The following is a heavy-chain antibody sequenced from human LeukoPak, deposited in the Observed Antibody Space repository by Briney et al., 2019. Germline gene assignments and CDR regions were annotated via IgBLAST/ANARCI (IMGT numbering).Heavy chain of an antibody. CDR1: GGSISSGGYC. CDR3: ARSVAGNERTANWLDP. CDR2: IYYSGST. Sequence: SETLSLTCTVSGGSISSGGYCWSWIRQHPGEGLEWIGYIYYSGSTYYNPSLKSRVTISLDTSKNQIYLNLISVTAADTAVYYCARSVAGNERTANWLDPWGQGTLVTVSS. J-gene: IGHJ5*02. D-gene: IGHD6-19*01. V-gene: IGHV4-31*03.